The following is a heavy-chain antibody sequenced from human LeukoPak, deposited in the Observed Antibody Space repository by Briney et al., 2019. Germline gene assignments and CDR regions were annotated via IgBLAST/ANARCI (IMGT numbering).Heavy chain of an antibody. J-gene: IGHJ3*02. D-gene: IGHD1-26*01. CDR3: ARDWSFSGSYGTYDAFDI. CDR1: QYTFTGYF. Sequence: ASVKVSCKASQYTFTGYFIHWVRQAPGQGLEWMGRINPNTGDTYYAQKFQGRVTLTRDTSVSTAYMELSSLRSEDTAVYYCARDWSFSGSYGTYDAFDIWGQGTMVTVSS. V-gene: IGHV1-2*06. CDR2: INPNTGDT.